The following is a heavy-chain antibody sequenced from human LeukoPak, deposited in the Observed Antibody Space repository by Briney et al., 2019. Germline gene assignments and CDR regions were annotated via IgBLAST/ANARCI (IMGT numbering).Heavy chain of an antibody. Sequence: GGSLRLSCAASGFTFRRYWMHWVRQAPGKGLVWVSRINSDGSTTNYADSVKGRFTISRDNAKNTLYLQMNSLRAEDTAVYYCARAPYFDFWSGYPPDYWGQGTLVTVSS. CDR3: ARAPYFDFWSGYPPDY. CDR2: INSDGSTT. CDR1: GFTFRRYW. D-gene: IGHD3-3*01. J-gene: IGHJ4*02. V-gene: IGHV3-74*01.